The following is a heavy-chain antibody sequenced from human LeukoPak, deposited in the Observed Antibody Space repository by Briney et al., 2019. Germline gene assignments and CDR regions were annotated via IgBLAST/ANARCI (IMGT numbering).Heavy chain of an antibody. Sequence: GGSLRLSWSASGFTFNSYAMSRVRQAPGKGVEWVSAISGSGGSTYYADSVKGRFTISRDNSKNTLYLQMNSLRAEDTAVYYCAKVGYSSGWGLGYWGQGTLVTVSS. D-gene: IGHD6-19*01. CDR3: AKVGYSSGWGLGY. J-gene: IGHJ4*02. V-gene: IGHV3-23*01. CDR2: ISGSGGST. CDR1: GFTFNSYA.